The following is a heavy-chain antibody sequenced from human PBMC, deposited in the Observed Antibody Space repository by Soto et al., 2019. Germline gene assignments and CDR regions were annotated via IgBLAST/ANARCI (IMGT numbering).Heavy chain of an antibody. CDR2: VKPDGSEK. Sequence: EVQLVESGGGLVQPGGSLRLSCAAAGFTFSSYWMSWVRQAPGKGLEWVANVKPDGSEKWYVDSVKGRFTISRDNGKNSLYLQMNSLRAEDTAVYYCARGDYYDTSGPFSDAFDIWGQGTMVTVSS. V-gene: IGHV3-7*02. CDR3: ARGDYYDTSGPFSDAFDI. D-gene: IGHD3-22*01. J-gene: IGHJ3*02. CDR1: GFTFSSYW.